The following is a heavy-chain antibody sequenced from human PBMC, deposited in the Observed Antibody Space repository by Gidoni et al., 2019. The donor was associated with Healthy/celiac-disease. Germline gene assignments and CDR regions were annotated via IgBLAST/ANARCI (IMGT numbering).Heavy chain of an antibody. V-gene: IGHV3-21*01. CDR1: GFTFSSYS. CDR2: ISSSSSYI. CDR3: ARAMAVVAATPIDY. Sequence: EVQLVESGGGLVKPGGSLRLSCAASGFTFSSYSMNWVRQAPGKGLEWVSSISSSSSYIYYADSVKGRFTISRDNAKNSLYLQMNSLRAEDTAVYYCARAMAVVAATPIDYWGQGTLVTVSS. D-gene: IGHD2-15*01. J-gene: IGHJ4*02.